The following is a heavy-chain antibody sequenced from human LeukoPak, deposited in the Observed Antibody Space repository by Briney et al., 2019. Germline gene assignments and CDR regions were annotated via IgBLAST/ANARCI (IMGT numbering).Heavy chain of an antibody. CDR2: ISWNSGSI. Sequence: EPGGSLRLSCAASGFTFDDYAMHWVRQAPGKGLEWVSGISWNSGSIGYADSVKGRFTISRDNAKNSLYLQMNSLRAEDTALYYCAKGGRPYSSSWYGSYYFDYWGQGTLVTVSS. CDR1: GFTFDDYA. CDR3: AKGGRPYSSSWYGSYYFDY. V-gene: IGHV3-9*01. J-gene: IGHJ4*02. D-gene: IGHD6-13*01.